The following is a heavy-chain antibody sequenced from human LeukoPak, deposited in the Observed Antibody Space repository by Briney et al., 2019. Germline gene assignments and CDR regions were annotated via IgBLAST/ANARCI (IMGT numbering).Heavy chain of an antibody. CDR3: ARIGARPFGFINLILAFDI. Sequence: PSETLSLTCTVSGDSISSGAYYWTWIRQLPGKALEWIGYINHSGDTYYNPSLRSRLSLSADTSQNQFSLRLTSVTAADTAVYYCARIGARPFGFINLILAFDIGGQGTMVAVFS. D-gene: IGHD3-16*01. CDR1: GDSISSGAYY. J-gene: IGHJ3*02. V-gene: IGHV4-31*03. CDR2: INHSGDT.